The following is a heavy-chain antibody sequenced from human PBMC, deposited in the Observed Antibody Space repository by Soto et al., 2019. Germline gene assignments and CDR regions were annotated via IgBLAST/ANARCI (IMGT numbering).Heavy chain of an antibody. CDR1: GDSITNNNG. V-gene: IGHV4-4*02. CDR3: ESKLGPYYHGLDV. Sequence: NRXATLSLTYTVDGDSITNNNGWAWFRQPPGKGPEFIGEIYHTGSANYNPSLKSRVAISVDKSKNQFSLRLNSVTAADTAVYYCESKLGPYYHGLDVWGRGTTVTVSS. D-gene: IGHD3-16*01. CDR2: IYHTGSA. J-gene: IGHJ6*02.